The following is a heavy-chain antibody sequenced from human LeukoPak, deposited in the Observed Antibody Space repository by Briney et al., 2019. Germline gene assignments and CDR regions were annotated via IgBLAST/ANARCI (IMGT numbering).Heavy chain of an antibody. V-gene: IGHV5-51*01. CDR2: IYPGDSDT. Sequence: GESLKISCKGSGYSLTSYWIGWVRQIPGKGLEWMGIIYPGDSDTRYSPSFQGQVTISADKSISTAYLQWSSLKASNTAMYYCARFIGPAAMYYFDYWGQGTLVTVSS. CDR1: GYSLTSYW. D-gene: IGHD2-2*01. J-gene: IGHJ4*02. CDR3: ARFIGPAAMYYFDY.